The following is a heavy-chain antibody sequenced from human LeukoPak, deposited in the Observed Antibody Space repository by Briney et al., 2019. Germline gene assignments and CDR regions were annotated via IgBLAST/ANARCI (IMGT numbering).Heavy chain of an antibody. Sequence: GGSLRLSCAASGFTFSDHYMDWVRQAPGKGLEWVGRARIKVDGYITQYAASVKGRFTISRDDSKNSLYLQMNSLKTEDTAVYYCARGGATFDSFYFDYWGQGTLVTVSS. V-gene: IGHV3-72*01. D-gene: IGHD1-26*01. J-gene: IGHJ4*02. CDR3: ARGGATFDSFYFDY. CDR1: GFTFSDHY. CDR2: ARIKVDGYIT.